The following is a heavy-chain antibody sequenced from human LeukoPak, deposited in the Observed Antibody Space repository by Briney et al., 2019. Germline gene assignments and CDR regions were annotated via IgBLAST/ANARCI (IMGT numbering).Heavy chain of an antibody. J-gene: IGHJ6*04. D-gene: IGHD3-10*01. CDR1: GFTFSSYG. V-gene: IGHV3-30*18. Sequence: PGRSLRLSCAASGFTFSSYGMHWVRQAPGKGLEWVAVISYDGSNKYYADSVKGRFTISRDNSKNTLYLQMNSLRAEDTAVYYCAKGLMVQGVIMYYYYGMDVWGKGTTVTVSS. CDR2: ISYDGSNK. CDR3: AKGLMVQGVIMYYYYGMDV.